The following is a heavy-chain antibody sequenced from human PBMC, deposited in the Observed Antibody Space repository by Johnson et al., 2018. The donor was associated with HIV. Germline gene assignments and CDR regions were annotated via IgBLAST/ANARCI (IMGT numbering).Heavy chain of an antibody. CDR1: GFKFSDYH. D-gene: IGHD6-19*01. V-gene: IGHV3-11*04. CDR3: AREKATGWYDDAFDI. CDR2: ISSGGRTI. J-gene: IGHJ3*02. Sequence: QVQLVESGGGLVKPGGSLRLSCAASGFKFSDYHMSWIRQAPGKGLEWVSYISSGGRTIYYADSVKGRFTISRDNAKNSLYLHMTSLRADDTAVYYGAREKATGWYDDAFDIWGHGTMVTVSS.